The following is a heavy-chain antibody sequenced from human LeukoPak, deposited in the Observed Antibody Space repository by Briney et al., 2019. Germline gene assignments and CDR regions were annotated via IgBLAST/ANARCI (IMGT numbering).Heavy chain of an antibody. CDR2: ISGSGGST. D-gene: IGHD5-24*01. V-gene: IGHV3-23*01. CDR3: ARGEEDMATMSIDY. CDR1: GFTFSSYA. Sequence: PGGSLRLSCAASGFTFSSYAMSWVRQAPGKGLEWVSAISGSGGSTYYADSVKGRFTISRDNSKNTLYLQMNSLRAEDTAVYYCARGEEDMATMSIDYWGQGALVTVSS. J-gene: IGHJ4*02.